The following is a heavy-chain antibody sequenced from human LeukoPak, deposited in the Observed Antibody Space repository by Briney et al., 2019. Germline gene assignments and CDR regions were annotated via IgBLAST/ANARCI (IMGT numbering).Heavy chain of an antibody. CDR1: GGTFSNYA. CDR3: ARQTSGGYTVFFGKPRGHWFDP. V-gene: IGHV1-69*13. Sequence: SVKVSCKASGGTFSNYAISWVRQAPGQGLEWMGTIIPIFDTANYAQKFQGRVTITADESTSTAYMELSSLRSEDTAVYYCARQTSGGYTVFFGKPRGHWFDPWGQGTLVTVSS. D-gene: IGHD3-3*01. J-gene: IGHJ5*02. CDR2: IIPIFDTA.